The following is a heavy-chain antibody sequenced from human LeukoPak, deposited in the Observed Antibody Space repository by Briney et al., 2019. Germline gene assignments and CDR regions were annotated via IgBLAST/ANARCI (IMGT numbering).Heavy chain of an antibody. V-gene: IGHV4-4*07. CDR3: ARHVGDGYNYYDY. Sequence: SETLSLTCTVSGASITSYYWSWIRQPAGKGLEWIGRIYASGSTTYNPSLKSRVTMAVDTSKNQFSLKLSSVTAADTAVYYCARHVGDGYNYYDYWGQGTLVTVSS. CDR1: GASITSYY. J-gene: IGHJ4*02. CDR2: IYASGST. D-gene: IGHD5-24*01.